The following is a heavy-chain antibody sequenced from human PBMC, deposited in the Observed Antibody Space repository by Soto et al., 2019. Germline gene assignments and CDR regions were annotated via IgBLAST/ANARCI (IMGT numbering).Heavy chain of an antibody. CDR1: GGSISSGGYF. V-gene: IGHV4-31*03. Sequence: QVQLQESGPGLVKPSQTLSLTCTVSGGSISSGGYFLTWIRQHPGKGLEWIGYIYYSGTTFYNPSLKSRVTISVDTSKNQFSLRLSSVTAADTAVYYCASQHDYGDYDAFEIWGQGTMVTVSS. J-gene: IGHJ3*02. D-gene: IGHD4-17*01. CDR3: ASQHDYGDYDAFEI. CDR2: IYYSGTT.